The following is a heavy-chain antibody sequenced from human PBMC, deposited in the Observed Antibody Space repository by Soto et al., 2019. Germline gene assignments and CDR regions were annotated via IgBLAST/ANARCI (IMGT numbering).Heavy chain of an antibody. CDR1: GGSFSGYY. J-gene: IGHJ4*02. Sequence: QVQLQQWGAGLLKPSETLSLTCAVYGGSFSGYYWSWIRQPPGKGLEWIGEINHSGSTNYNPSLKSRVTISVDTSKNQVSLKLSSVTAADTAVYYCARGLTMVRWPIFDYWGQGTLVTVSS. V-gene: IGHV4-34*01. D-gene: IGHD3-10*01. CDR3: ARGLTMVRWPIFDY. CDR2: INHSGST.